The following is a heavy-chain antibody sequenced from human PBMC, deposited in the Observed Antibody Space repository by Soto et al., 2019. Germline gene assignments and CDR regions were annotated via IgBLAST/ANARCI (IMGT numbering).Heavy chain of an antibody. CDR1: GGTSGDFC. CDR2: IYYSGST. CDR3: ARGDCSSTSCQFDY. V-gene: IGHV4-59*01. Sequence: TVAGGTSGDFCVSCIIKTPGKGLEWIGYIYYSGSTNYNPSLKSRVTISVDTSKNQFSLKLSSVTAADTAVYYCARGDCSSTSCQFDYWGQGTLVTVSS. J-gene: IGHJ4*02. D-gene: IGHD2-2*01.